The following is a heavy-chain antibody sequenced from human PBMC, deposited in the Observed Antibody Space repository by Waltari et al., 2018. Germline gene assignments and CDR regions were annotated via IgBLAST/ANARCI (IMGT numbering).Heavy chain of an antibody. D-gene: IGHD1-1*01. J-gene: IGHJ4*02. V-gene: IGHV3-7*01. CDR2: IGPDGSEK. CDR1: GFTLGRFW. CDR3: VGWNDPINS. Sequence: EAQLVQSGGGLVQPGGSLTLACAASGFTLGRFWMTWIRQAPGQGRQWVANIGPDGSEKYYVDSVKGRFTISRDNAENSLLLQMSSLRVEDTALYYCVGWNDPINSWGQGTLVAVSS.